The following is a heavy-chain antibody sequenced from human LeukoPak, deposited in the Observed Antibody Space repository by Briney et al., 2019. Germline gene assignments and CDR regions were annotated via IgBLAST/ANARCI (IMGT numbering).Heavy chain of an antibody. Sequence: GGSLRLSCAASGFTFSKYWMTWVRQAPGKGLEWVANINQDGSEKNCVDSVKGRFTISRDNAKSSLYLQMNSLRAEDTAVYYCARDSSSSWYAPLGYFDYWGQGTLVTVSS. CDR2: INQDGSEK. V-gene: IGHV3-7*03. J-gene: IGHJ4*02. CDR1: GFTFSKYW. D-gene: IGHD6-13*01. CDR3: ARDSSSSWYAPLGYFDY.